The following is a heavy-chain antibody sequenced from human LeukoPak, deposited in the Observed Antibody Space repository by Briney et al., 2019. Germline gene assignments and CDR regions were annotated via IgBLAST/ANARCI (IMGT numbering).Heavy chain of an antibody. J-gene: IGHJ4*02. CDR1: GYTFNNHY. D-gene: IGHD3-22*01. CDR2: INPGGGGT. V-gene: IGHV1-46*02. CDR3: ARDMSRGLYYDSSYLDY. Sequence: GASVKVSCKASGYTFNNHYMHWVRQAPGQGLEWMGIINPGGGGTTYAQKFQGRVTMTRDMSTSTVYMELSNLRSEDTAVYYCARDMSRGLYYDSSYLDYWGQGTLVTVSS.